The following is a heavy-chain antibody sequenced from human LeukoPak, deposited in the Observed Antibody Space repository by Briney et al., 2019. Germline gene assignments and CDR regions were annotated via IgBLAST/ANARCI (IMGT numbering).Heavy chain of an antibody. Sequence: PSETLSLTCSVSGASIRSYYWSWIRQPPGKGLEWIGDISYSGSTTYIPSLKSRVTISVDTSKNQFSLKLSSVTAADTAVFYCARFTGYCSGTSCYPNAFDIWGQGTMVTVSS. CDR3: ARFTGYCSGTSCYPNAFDI. V-gene: IGHV4-59*08. J-gene: IGHJ3*02. CDR1: GASIRSYY. D-gene: IGHD2-2*01. CDR2: ISYSGST.